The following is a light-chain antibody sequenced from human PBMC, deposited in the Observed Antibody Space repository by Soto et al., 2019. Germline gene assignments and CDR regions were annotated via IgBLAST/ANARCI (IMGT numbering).Light chain of an antibody. V-gene: IGLV1-44*01. CDR3: AAWDDSLNGVV. CDR1: SSNIGSHT. J-gene: IGLJ2*01. CDR2: SNT. Sequence: QSVLTQPPSASGTPGQTIAISCSGGSSNIGSHTVNWYQQLPGTAPRLLIYSNTQRPSGVPDRFSGSKSGTSASLAISGLQFEYEGDYYGAAWDDSLNGVVFGGGTNLTVL.